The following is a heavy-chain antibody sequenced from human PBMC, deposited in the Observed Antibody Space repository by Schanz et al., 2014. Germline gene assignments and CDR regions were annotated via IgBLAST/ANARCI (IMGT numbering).Heavy chain of an antibody. CDR2: ISYHGSER. CDR1: GFSFSDYG. D-gene: IGHD3-22*01. J-gene: IGHJ4*02. CDR3: TKSYDASGSSGFDD. V-gene: IGHV3-30*18. Sequence: QVQLVESGGGVVQPGRSLRLSCAGSGFSFSDYGMHWVRQAPGRGLEWVAVISYHGSERYYADSVKGRFTISRGNSKKRPYLQMTSLRPENTAVSYCTKSYDASGSSGFDDWGQGTLVTVSS.